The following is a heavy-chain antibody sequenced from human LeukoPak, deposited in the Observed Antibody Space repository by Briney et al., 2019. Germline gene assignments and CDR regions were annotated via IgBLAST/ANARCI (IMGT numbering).Heavy chain of an antibody. CDR2: INPNNGVT. J-gene: IGHJ4*02. Sequence: ASVKVSCKASGYTFTDYYIYWVRQAPGQGLEWMGWINPNNGVTNYAQKFQGRVTMTRDTSISTAYMELSRLTSDDTAVYYCARDAIVRDYSNSDYWGQGTLVTVSS. CDR3: ARDAIVRDYSNSDY. CDR1: GYTFTDYY. V-gene: IGHV1-2*02. D-gene: IGHD4-11*01.